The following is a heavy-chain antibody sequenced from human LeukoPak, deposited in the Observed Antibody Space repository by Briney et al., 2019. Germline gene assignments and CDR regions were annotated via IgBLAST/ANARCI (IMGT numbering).Heavy chain of an antibody. CDR3: ARKVAGTNYFDY. J-gene: IGHJ4*02. CDR1: GFTFSSYA. D-gene: IGHD6-19*01. V-gene: IGHV3-21*01. Sequence: PGGSLRLSCAASGFTFSSYAMSWVRQAPGKGLEWVSSISSSSSYIYYADSVKGRFTISRDNAKNSLCLQMNSLGAEDTAAYYCARKVAGTNYFDYWGQGTLVTVSS. CDR2: ISSSSSYI.